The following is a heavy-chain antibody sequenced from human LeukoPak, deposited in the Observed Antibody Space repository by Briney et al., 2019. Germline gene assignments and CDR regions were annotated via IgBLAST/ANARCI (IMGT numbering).Heavy chain of an antibody. V-gene: IGHV3-21*01. CDR3: ARAVYDSSGYNFDY. J-gene: IGHJ4*02. Sequence: RTGGSLRLSCAASGFTFSSYSMNWVRQAPGKGLEWVSSISSSSSYIYYADSVKGRFTISRDNAKNSLYLQMNSLRAEDTAVYYCARAVYDSSGYNFDYWGQGTLVTVSS. CDR2: ISSSSSYI. CDR1: GFTFSSYS. D-gene: IGHD3-22*01.